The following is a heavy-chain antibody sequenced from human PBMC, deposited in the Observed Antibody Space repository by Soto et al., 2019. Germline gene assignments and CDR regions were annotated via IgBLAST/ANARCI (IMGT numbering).Heavy chain of an antibody. J-gene: IGHJ4*02. CDR2: INPSGGST. V-gene: IGHV1-46*01. CDR1: GYTFTSYY. CDR3: AREDGYNYLNY. D-gene: IGHD5-12*01. Sequence: QVQLVQSGAEVKKPGASVKISCKASGYTFTSYYMHWVRQAPGQGLEWMGIINPSGGSTSYPQKFQAGVTMTSDTSTSTVYMEPSSLRSEDTAVYYCAREDGYNYLNYWGQGTLVTVSS.